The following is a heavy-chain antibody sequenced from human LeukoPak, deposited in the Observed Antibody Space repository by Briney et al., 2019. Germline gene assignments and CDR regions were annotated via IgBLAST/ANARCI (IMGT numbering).Heavy chain of an antibody. CDR2: LYSGGTT. J-gene: IGHJ5*02. V-gene: IGHV3-53*01. CDR1: GFTVSNTY. CDR3: ARVLSACSSTSCYNWIDP. Sequence: TGGSLRLSCAASGFTVSNTYMSWVRQAPGKGLEWVSVLYSGGTTYYADSVKGRFTISRDNSKNTLYLQMNSLRAEDTAVYYCARVLSACSSTSCYNWIDPWGQGTLVTVSS. D-gene: IGHD2-2*01.